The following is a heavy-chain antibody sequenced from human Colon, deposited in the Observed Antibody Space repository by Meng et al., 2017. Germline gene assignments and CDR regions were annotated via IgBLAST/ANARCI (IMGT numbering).Heavy chain of an antibody. Sequence: ASVKVSCKASGYTFTRYYMHWVRQAPGQGLEWMGRINPNCCGTNYAQKFQGRVTMTRDTSISTAYMELSRLRSDDTAVYYCASWSSSWYVNCFHPWGQGTLVT. CDR2: INPNCCGT. V-gene: IGHV1-2*06. D-gene: IGHD6-13*01. CDR1: GYTFTRYY. J-gene: IGHJ5*02. CDR3: ASWSSSWYVNCFHP.